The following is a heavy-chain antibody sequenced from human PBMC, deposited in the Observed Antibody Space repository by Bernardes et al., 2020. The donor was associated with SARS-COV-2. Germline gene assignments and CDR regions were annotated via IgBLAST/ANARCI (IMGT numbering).Heavy chain of an antibody. Sequence: GRSLRVSCAVSGFTFSNYAMHWFRQAPGRWLAWVAFISYEVSIQYYADSVKGRFTISRHTSKNTLSLQMNSLTVEDTAVYYCAKGYFFALTGDVFDVWGKGTMVTVSS. CDR1: GFTFSNYA. CDR2: ISYEVSIQ. V-gene: IGHV3-30*18. CDR3: AKGYFFALTGDVFDV. J-gene: IGHJ3*01. D-gene: IGHD7-27*01.